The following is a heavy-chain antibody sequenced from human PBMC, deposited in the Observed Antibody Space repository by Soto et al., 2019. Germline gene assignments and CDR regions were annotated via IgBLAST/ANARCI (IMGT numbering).Heavy chain of an antibody. CDR3: AREVKGVTSFDY. CDR2: LNGGVDGT. D-gene: IGHD3-10*01. Sequence: QVRLIQSGPEMMQPGASVRVSCTASGFTALSYAFHWVRQAPGQGPEWLGWLNGGVDGTSYSPRLQGRVTISRDTSANTVYLEFNSLTSEDTAVYYCAREVKGVTSFDYWGQGTLVTVSS. CDR1: GFTALSYA. J-gene: IGHJ4*02. V-gene: IGHV1-3*01.